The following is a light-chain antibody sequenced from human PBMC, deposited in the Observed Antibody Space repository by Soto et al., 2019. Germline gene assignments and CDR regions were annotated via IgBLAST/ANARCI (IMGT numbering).Light chain of an antibody. CDR1: SNVVGSYNL. J-gene: IGLJ1*01. V-gene: IGLV2-23*01. Sequence: QAVLTQPASVSGSPGQSITISRTGTSNVVGSYNLVSWYQQHPGKAPKLMIYEGTKRPSGVSNRFSGSKSGNTASLTISGLQAEDEADYYCCSYAGSSFYVFGTGTKVTVL. CDR3: CSYAGSSFYV. CDR2: EGT.